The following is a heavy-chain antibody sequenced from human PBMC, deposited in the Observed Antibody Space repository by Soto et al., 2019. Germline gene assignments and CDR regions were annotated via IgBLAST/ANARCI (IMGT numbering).Heavy chain of an antibody. CDR1: GFSLSTRGVA. CDR3: AHRPRGYADYFDY. V-gene: IGHV2-5*02. D-gene: IGHD5-12*01. Sequence: QITLKESGTTLVKPTQTLTLTCTFSGFSLSTRGVAVGWFRQPPGKALEGLALIYWDEDKWYSPSLKSRLTITDDTAKNRVVLTMTNMDPVDTATSCCAHRPRGYADYFDYWGQGTLVTVSS. J-gene: IGHJ4*02. CDR2: IYWDEDK.